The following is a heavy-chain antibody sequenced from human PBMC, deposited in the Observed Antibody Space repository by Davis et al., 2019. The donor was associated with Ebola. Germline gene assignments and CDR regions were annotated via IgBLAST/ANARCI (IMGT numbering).Heavy chain of an antibody. CDR2: IIQSGST. CDR3: ARGPSIRGFAY. CDR1: ARTLSRYY. Sequence: SETLSLTCAVYARTLSRYYLRWIRPPPSTALDWAGQIIQSGSTNYNPSLKSRVTISVDTSKNQFYLKLSSVTAADTAVYYCARGPSIRGFAYWGQGTLVTVSS. J-gene: IGHJ4*02. V-gene: IGHV4-34*01. D-gene: IGHD6-6*01.